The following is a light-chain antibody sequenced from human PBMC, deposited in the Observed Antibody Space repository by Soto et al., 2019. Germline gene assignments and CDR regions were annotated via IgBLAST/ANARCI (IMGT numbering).Light chain of an antibody. CDR2: AAS. V-gene: IGKV1-39*01. J-gene: IGKJ1*01. Sequence: DIQMTQSPSSLSASIGDRVTIPCRASQSISRYLIWYQQKTGKATKLLIEAASDLQSGVPSRFSGRGSGTDFTLTISSLQPEDFATYYCQQSYSSPPGTFGQGTRWIS. CDR1: QSISRY. CDR3: QQSYSSPPGT.